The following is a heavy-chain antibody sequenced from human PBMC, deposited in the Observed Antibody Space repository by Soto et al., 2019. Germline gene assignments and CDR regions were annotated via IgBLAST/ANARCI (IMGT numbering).Heavy chain of an antibody. CDR1: SDSISSSNW. D-gene: IGHD2-2*01. CDR2: ISHRGTT. Sequence: QVQLQESGPGLVKPSETLSLTCAVSSDSISSSNWWNWVRQSPGKGLEWIGEISHRGTTNYNPSLKSRATISLDMSKNQFSLMLTSVTAADTAVYYCARVRASCSRTSCYLDPWGQGTLVTVSS. V-gene: IGHV4-4*02. CDR3: ARVRASCSRTSCYLDP. J-gene: IGHJ5*02.